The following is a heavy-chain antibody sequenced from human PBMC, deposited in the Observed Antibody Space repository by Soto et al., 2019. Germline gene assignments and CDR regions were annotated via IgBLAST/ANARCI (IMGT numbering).Heavy chain of an antibody. J-gene: IGHJ4*02. Sequence: QVQLQESGPGLVKPSQTLSLTCTVSGGSISSGGYYWSWIRQHPGKGLEWIGYIYYSGSTYYNPSLKSRVTISVDTSKNQFSLKLSSVTAADTAVYYCARLLMGWYDFWSETGYYFDYWGQGTLVTVSS. V-gene: IGHV4-31*03. CDR3: ARLLMGWYDFWSETGYYFDY. D-gene: IGHD3-3*01. CDR2: IYYSGST. CDR1: GGSISSGGYY.